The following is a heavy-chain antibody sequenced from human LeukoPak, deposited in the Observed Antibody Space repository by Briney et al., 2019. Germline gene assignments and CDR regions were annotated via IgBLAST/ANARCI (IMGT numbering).Heavy chain of an antibody. CDR3: ARDSGYCSSTSCYMGAFDI. V-gene: IGHV3-48*01. CDR2: ISSSSSTI. Sequence: PGGSLRLSCAASGFTFSSYSMNWVRQAPGKGLEWVSYISSSSSTIYYADSVKGRFTISRDNAKNSLYLQMNSLRAEDTAVYYCARDSGYCSSTSCYMGAFDIWGQGTMVTVSS. CDR1: GFTFSSYS. J-gene: IGHJ3*02. D-gene: IGHD2-2*02.